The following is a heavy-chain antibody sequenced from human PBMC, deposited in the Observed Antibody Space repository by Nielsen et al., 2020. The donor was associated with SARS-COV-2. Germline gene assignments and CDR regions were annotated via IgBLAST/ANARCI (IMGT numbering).Heavy chain of an antibody. D-gene: IGHD2-2*01. CDR3: ARSRGCSATSCFFDY. CDR1: GYGFTTYA. V-gene: IGHV1-3*04. J-gene: IGHJ4*02. Sequence: ASVKVSCKASGYGFTTYAIHWVRQDPGQRLEWMGWINSDSGNTKYSQKFRGRVTITRDTSASTAYMELSGLSSEDTAVYYCARSRGCSATSCFFDYWGQGALVTVSS. CDR2: INSDSGNT.